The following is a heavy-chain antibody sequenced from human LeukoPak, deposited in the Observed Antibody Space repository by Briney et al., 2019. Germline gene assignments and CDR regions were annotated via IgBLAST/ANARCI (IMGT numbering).Heavy chain of an antibody. CDR3: ARTDRSSGYYYWFDP. Sequence: GGSLRLSCAASGFTISSNYMSWVRQAPGKGLEWVSVIYSGGSTYYADSVKGRFTISRDNSKNTLYLQMNSLRAEDTAVYYCARTDRSSGYYYWFDPWGQGTLVTVSS. J-gene: IGHJ5*02. CDR2: IYSGGST. V-gene: IGHV3-53*01. D-gene: IGHD3-22*01. CDR1: GFTISSNY.